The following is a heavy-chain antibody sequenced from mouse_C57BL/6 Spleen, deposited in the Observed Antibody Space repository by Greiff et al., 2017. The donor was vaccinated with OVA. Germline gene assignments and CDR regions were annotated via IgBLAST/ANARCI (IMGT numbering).Heavy chain of an antibody. CDR2: ISYDGNN. CDR1: GYSFTSGYF. V-gene: IGHV3-6*01. J-gene: IGHJ4*01. CDR3: ARGGRERAMDY. Sequence: EVKLQESGPGLVKPSQSLSLTCSVTGYSFTSGYFWNWIRQFPGNKLEWMGYISYDGNNNYNPTLKNRITITRDTAKNQFFLKLNAVTTEDTATYYCARGGRERAMDYWGQGTSVTVSS.